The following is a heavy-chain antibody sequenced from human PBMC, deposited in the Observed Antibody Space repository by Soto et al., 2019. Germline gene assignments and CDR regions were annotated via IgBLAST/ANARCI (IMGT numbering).Heavy chain of an antibody. CDR2: IYYSGST. D-gene: IGHD3-10*01. V-gene: IGHV4-59*01. CDR3: ARVRWFGEFIFDY. CDR1: GGSISSYY. J-gene: IGHJ4*02. Sequence: QVQLQESGPGLVKPSETLSLTCTVSGGSISSYYWSWIRQPPGKGLEWIGYIYYSGSTNYNPSLKSRVTISVDTSKNQFSLKLSSVTAADTAVYYCARVRWFGEFIFDYWGQGTLVTVSS.